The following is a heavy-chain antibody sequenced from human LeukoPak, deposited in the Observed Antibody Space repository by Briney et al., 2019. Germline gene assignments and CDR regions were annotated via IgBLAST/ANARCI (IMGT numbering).Heavy chain of an antibody. Sequence: GSLRLSCAASGFTVITNYMSWVRQAPGKGLEWVSVIYSDGRTYYADSVKGRFTISRDNSKNTLYLQMNSLRAEDTAVYYCARDSGRFDVFDIWGQGTMVTVSS. CDR3: ARDSGRFDVFDI. D-gene: IGHD3-10*01. CDR2: IYSDGRT. CDR1: GFTVITNY. J-gene: IGHJ3*02. V-gene: IGHV3-53*01.